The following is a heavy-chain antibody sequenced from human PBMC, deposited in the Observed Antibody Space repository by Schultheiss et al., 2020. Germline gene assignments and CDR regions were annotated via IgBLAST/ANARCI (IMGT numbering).Heavy chain of an antibody. Sequence: GSLRLSCAVYGGSFSGYYWSWIRQPPGKGLEWIGEINHSGSTNYNPSLKSRVTISVDTSKNQFSLKLSSVTAADTAVYYCARGLRFLGKAWGQGTLVTVSS. CDR2: INHSGST. J-gene: IGHJ5*02. CDR3: ARGLRFLGKA. D-gene: IGHD3-3*01. V-gene: IGHV4-34*01. CDR1: GGSFSGYY.